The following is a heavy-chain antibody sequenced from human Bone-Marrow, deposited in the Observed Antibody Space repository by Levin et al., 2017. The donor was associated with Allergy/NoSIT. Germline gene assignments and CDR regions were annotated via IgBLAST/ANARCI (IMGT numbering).Heavy chain of an antibody. CDR3: ARDCLRYCSGGACSPTCA. J-gene: IGHJ3*01. CDR1: GFTFSDNA. CDR2: ISYHGSNK. D-gene: IGHD2-15*01. Sequence: QAGGSLRLSCAASGFTFSDNAMHWVRQAPGKGLEWVAVISYHGSNKYYADSVKGRFTISRDNSKNTLSLQMNSLRGEDTAVYYCARDCLRYCSGGACSPTCAWGQGTMVTVSS. V-gene: IGHV3-30-3*01.